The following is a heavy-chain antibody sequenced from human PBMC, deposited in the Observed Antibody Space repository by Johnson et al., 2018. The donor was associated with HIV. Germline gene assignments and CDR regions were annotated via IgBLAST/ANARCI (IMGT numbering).Heavy chain of an antibody. J-gene: IGHJ3*02. D-gene: IGHD6-6*01. Sequence: VQLVESGGGLVKPGGSLRLSCAASGFTFSNAWMSWVRQAPGKGLEWVGRIKSKTDGGTTDYAAPVKGRFTISRDDSKNTLYLQMNSLKTEYTAVYYCTTEAYSSSSAAFDIWGQGTMVTVSS. V-gene: IGHV3-15*01. CDR2: IKSKTDGGTT. CDR1: GFTFSNAW. CDR3: TTEAYSSSSAAFDI.